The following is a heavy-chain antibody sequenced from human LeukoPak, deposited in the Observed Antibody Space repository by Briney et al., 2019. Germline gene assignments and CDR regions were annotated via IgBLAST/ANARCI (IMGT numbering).Heavy chain of an antibody. CDR3: AKDPPLSLERAALYFDY. CDR2: ISGSGGST. V-gene: IGHV3-23*01. J-gene: IGHJ4*02. Sequence: GGSLRLSCAASGFTFSSYAMSWVRQAPGKGLEWVSTISGSGGSTYYADSVKGRFTISRDNSKNTLYLQMNSLRAEDTAIYYCAKDPPLSLERAALYFDYWGQGTLVTVSS. D-gene: IGHD6-6*01. CDR1: GFTFSSYA.